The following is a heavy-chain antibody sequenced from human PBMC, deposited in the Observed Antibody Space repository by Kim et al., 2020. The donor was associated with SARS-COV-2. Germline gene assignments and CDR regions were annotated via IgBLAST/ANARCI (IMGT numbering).Heavy chain of an antibody. D-gene: IGHD1-1*01. CDR3: ARDRRDNNHYYYYMDV. Sequence: SLKSRLTISVDKSKNQFSLKLSSVTAADTAVYYCARDRRDNNHYYYYMDVWGKGTTVTVSS. V-gene: IGHV4-4*02. J-gene: IGHJ6*03.